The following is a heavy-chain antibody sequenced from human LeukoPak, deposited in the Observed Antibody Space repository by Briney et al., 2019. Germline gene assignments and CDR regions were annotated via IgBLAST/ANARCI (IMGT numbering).Heavy chain of an antibody. V-gene: IGHV3-23*01. J-gene: IGHJ4*02. D-gene: IGHD5-18*01. Sequence: PGGSLRLSCAASGFTFSTYATNWVRQAPGKGLEWVSAISGSGGSTYYADSVKGRFTISRDNSKNTLYLQMNSLRAEDTVVYYCAKWTGHSYDYWGQGTLVTVPS. CDR3: AKWTGHSYDY. CDR1: GFTFSTYA. CDR2: ISGSGGST.